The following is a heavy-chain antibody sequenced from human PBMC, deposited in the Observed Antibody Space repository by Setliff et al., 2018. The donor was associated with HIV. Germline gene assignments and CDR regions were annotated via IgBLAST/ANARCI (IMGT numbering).Heavy chain of an antibody. Sequence: VKVSCKTSGYTFDGHYLHWVRQAPGQGLEWMGRISPNNFNTQYAKNFQGRVTMTWDTSTSTGYMEVYRLRSDDTAVYFCARSCRSSGYCHFDYWDQGTLVTVS. CDR2: ISPNNFNT. J-gene: IGHJ4*02. CDR3: ARSCRSSGYCHFDY. D-gene: IGHD3-22*01. V-gene: IGHV1-2*06. CDR1: GYTFDGHY.